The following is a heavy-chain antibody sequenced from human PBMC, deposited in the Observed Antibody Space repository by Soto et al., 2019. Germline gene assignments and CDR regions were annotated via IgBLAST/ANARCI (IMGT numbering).Heavy chain of an antibody. J-gene: IGHJ5*02. Sequence: SETLSLTCTVSGGSISSSSYYWGWIRQPPGKGLEWIGSIYYSGSTYYNPSLKSRVTISVDTSKNQFSLKLGSVTAADTAVYYCAVLGYCSSTSCYAAAYNWFDPWGQGTLVTVSS. D-gene: IGHD2-2*01. CDR3: AVLGYCSSTSCYAAAYNWFDP. CDR1: GGSISSSSYY. CDR2: IYYSGST. V-gene: IGHV4-39*01.